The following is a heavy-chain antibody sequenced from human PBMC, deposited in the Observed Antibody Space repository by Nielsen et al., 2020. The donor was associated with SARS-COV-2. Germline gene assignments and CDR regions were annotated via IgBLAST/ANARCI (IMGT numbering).Heavy chain of an antibody. V-gene: IGHV1-69*06. CDR1: GGTFSSYA. CDR3: ARRTVTPSWFDP. D-gene: IGHD4-17*01. J-gene: IGHJ5*02. Sequence: SVKVSCKASGGTFSSYAISWVRQAPGQGLEWMGGIIPIFGTANYAQKFQGRVTITADKSTSTAYMELSSLRSEDTAVYYCARRTVTPSWFDPWGQGTLVTVSS. CDR2: IIPIFGTA.